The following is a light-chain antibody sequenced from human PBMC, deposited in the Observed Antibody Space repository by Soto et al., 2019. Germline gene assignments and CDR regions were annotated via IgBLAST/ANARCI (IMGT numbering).Light chain of an antibody. V-gene: IGKV1-5*01. J-gene: IGKJ1*01. CDR3: QQYDKYST. CDR2: DAS. Sequence: IQMTQSPSTLSASVGETVTITCRASQSISVSLAWYQQKPGKAPNLLIYDASTLQGGVPSRFSGSGSGTEFTLTVTSLQPEDFATYFCQQYDKYSTFGHGTKVDIK. CDR1: QSISVS.